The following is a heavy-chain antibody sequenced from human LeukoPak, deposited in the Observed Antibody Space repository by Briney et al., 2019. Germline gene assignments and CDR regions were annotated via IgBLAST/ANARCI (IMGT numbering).Heavy chain of an antibody. CDR2: IYYSGST. J-gene: IGHJ2*01. D-gene: IGHD4-17*01. CDR1: GGSISSYY. V-gene: IGHV4-59*08. CDR3: ASYVRPVTTRGYWYFDL. Sequence: SETLSLTCTVSGGSISSYYWSWIRQPPGKGLEWIGYIYYSGSTNYNPSLKSRVTISVDTSKNQFSLKLSSVTAADTAVYYCASYVRPVTTRGYWYFDLWGRGTLVTVSS.